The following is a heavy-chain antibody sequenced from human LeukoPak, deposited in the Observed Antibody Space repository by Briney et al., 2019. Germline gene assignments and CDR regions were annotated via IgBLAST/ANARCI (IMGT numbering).Heavy chain of an antibody. Sequence: ASVKVSCKASGYTFTSYYMHWVRQAPGQGLEWMGIINPSGGNTSYAQKFQGRVTMTRDMSTSTVYMELSNLRSEDTAVYYCAREGGGYYDSSGYSASLDYWGQGTLVTVSS. CDR2: INPSGGNT. V-gene: IGHV1-46*01. J-gene: IGHJ4*02. D-gene: IGHD3-22*01. CDR1: GYTFTSYY. CDR3: AREGGGYYDSSGYSASLDY.